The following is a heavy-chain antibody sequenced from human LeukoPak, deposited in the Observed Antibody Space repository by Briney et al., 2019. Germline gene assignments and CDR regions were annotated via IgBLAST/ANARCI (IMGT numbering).Heavy chain of an antibody. J-gene: IGHJ3*01. Sequence: ASVKVSCKAFGYTFTSYCISWVRQAPGQGLEWMGLISAYNGNTNYAQKFQGRVTMTRDTSTSTVYMELNSLTSEDTAVYFCTRGGPSQSNGWVPGNLHVFDVWGQGTMVTVS. CDR1: GYTFTSYC. D-gene: IGHD6-19*01. CDR2: ISAYNGNT. CDR3: TRGGPSQSNGWVPGNLHVFDV. V-gene: IGHV1-18*01.